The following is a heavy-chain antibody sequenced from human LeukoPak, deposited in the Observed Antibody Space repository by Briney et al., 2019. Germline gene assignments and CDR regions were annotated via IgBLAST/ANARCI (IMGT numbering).Heavy chain of an antibody. CDR3: ARDDGSGSDSMDV. J-gene: IGHJ6*03. Sequence: PSETLSLTCTVSGGSISSYYWSWIRQPPGKGLEWIGYIYYSGSTNYNPSLKSRVTISVDTSKNQFSLKLRSVTAADPAVYYCARDDGSGSDSMDVWGKGTTVTVSS. CDR2: IYYSGST. CDR1: GGSISSYY. V-gene: IGHV4-59*01. D-gene: IGHD3-10*01.